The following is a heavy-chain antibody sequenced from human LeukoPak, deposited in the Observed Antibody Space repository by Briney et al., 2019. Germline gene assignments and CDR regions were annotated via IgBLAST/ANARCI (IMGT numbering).Heavy chain of an antibody. J-gene: IGHJ6*03. D-gene: IGHD6-6*01. V-gene: IGHV3-74*01. Sequence: GGSLRLSCAASGFTFSDFWMHWVRQAPGKGLVWVSRINSGGTVTNYADSVKGRFTISRDNAKNSLYLQMNSLRAEDTAVYYCARDSSFGHYYMDVWGKGTTVTVSS. CDR2: INSGGTVT. CDR1: GFTFSDFW. CDR3: ARDSSFGHYYMDV.